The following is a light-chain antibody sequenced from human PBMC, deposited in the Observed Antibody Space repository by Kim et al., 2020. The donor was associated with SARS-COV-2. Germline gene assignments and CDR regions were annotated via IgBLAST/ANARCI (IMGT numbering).Light chain of an antibody. Sequence: SYELTQPLSVSVALGQTARITCGGNNIGGKNVHWYQQKPGQAPVLVIYRDSNRPSGIPERFSGSNSGNTATLTISRAQAGDEADYYCQVWESSIYVLGT. CDR1: NIGGKN. CDR2: RDS. CDR3: QVWESSIYV. J-gene: IGLJ1*01. V-gene: IGLV3-9*01.